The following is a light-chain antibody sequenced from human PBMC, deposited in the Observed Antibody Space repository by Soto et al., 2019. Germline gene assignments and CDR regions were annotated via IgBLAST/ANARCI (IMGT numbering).Light chain of an antibody. CDR1: QSVSSSY. CDR3: QQFGNSPWT. J-gene: IGKJ1*01. CDR2: GAS. Sequence: PGERVTLSCRASQSVSSSYLTWYQQKPGQAPRLLIYGASTRATSIPDRFSGSGSGTDFTLTISRLEPEDFAVYFCQQFGNSPWTFGQGTKVDIK. V-gene: IGKV3-20*01.